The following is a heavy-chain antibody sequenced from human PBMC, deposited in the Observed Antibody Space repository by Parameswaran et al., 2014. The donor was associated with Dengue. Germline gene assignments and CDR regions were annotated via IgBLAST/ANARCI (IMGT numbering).Heavy chain of an antibody. CDR3: ARASGSFDY. Sequence: ESLKISCAASGFTFSSYAMHWVRQAPGKGLEYVSAISSNGGSTYYANSVKGRFTISRDNSKNTLYLQMGSLRAEDMAVYYCARASGSFDYWGQGTLVTVSS. CDR1: GFTFSSYA. J-gene: IGHJ4*02. V-gene: IGHV3-64*01. D-gene: IGHD3-10*01. CDR2: ISSNGGST.